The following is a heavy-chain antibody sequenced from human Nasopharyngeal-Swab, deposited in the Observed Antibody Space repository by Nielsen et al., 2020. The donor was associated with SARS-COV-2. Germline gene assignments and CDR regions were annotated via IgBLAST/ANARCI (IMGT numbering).Heavy chain of an antibody. CDR2: INPNSGGT. D-gene: IGHD6-25*01. Sequence: ASVKVSCKASGYTFTDYYMHWVRQAPGQGLEWMGRINPNSGGTKYAQKFQGRVTMTRDTSISTAYMDLSTLKSDDTAVYYCARGAASWYFDLWGRGTLVTVSS. V-gene: IGHV1-2*06. J-gene: IGHJ2*01. CDR3: ARGAASWYFDL. CDR1: GYTFTDYY.